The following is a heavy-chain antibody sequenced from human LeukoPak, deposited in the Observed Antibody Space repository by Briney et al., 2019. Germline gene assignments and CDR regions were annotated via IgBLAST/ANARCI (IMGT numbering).Heavy chain of an antibody. D-gene: IGHD3-16*01. CDR1: GFTFSDFW. J-gene: IGHJ6*02. CDR3: ARDGGIIRFGGQDV. V-gene: IGHV3-7*01. CDR2: MNRDGSEK. Sequence: GGSLRLSCAASGFTFSDFWLSWVRQAPGKGLEWVANMNRDGSEKNYVYSMKGRITISRDNAKNSLYLQMNSPRVEDTAVYYCARDGGIIRFGGQDVWGQGTTVTVS.